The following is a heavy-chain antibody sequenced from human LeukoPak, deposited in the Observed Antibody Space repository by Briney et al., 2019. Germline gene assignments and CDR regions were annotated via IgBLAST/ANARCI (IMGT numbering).Heavy chain of an antibody. CDR1: GFTITNYW. CDR2: ISSDGTTT. CDR3: VVIVLG. J-gene: IGHJ4*02. D-gene: IGHD2-8*02. Sequence: PGGSLRLSCAAYGFTITNYWMHWVRQAPGQGLVWVSRISSDGTTTNYADSVRGRFTISRDNAKNMLYLQMNSLRAEDTAIYYCVVIVLGWGQGTLVTVSS. V-gene: IGHV3-74*01.